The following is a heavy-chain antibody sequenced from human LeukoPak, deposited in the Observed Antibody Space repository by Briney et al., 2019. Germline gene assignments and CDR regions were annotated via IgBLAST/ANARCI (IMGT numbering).Heavy chain of an antibody. D-gene: IGHD3-22*01. CDR3: ARLYRHYYDSSGYYYDY. CDR2: IYTSGST. V-gene: IGHV4-61*02. Sequence: SQTLSLTCTVSGGSISSGSYYWSWIRQPAGKGLEWIGRIYTSGSTYYNPSLKSRVTISVDTSKNQFSLKLSSVTAADTAVYYCARLYRHYYDSSGYYYDYWGQGTLVTVSS. CDR1: GGSISSGSYY. J-gene: IGHJ4*02.